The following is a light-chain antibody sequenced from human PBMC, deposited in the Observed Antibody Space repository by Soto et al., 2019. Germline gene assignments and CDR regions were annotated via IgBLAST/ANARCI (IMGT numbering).Light chain of an antibody. V-gene: IGKV1-5*03. CDR3: QHRLS. Sequence: DIQMTQSPSTLSTSVGDRITITCRASQSISTWLAWYQQKPGKAPKLLIYKASSLGNGVPSRFGGTGSVTEFTLTISSLQPDDFATYYCQHRLSFGGGTKLEI. CDR1: QSISTW. J-gene: IGKJ4*01. CDR2: KAS.